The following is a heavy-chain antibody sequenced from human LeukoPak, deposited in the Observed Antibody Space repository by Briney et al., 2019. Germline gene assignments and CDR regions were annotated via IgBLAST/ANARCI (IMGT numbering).Heavy chain of an antibody. CDR2: VYTSGST. CDR1: GGSISGYY. V-gene: IGHV4-4*07. D-gene: IGHD3-16*01. Sequence: SETLSLTCTVSGGSISGYYWSWIRQPAGKGLEWIGRVYTSGSTNYNPFLKSRVTMSIDTSKNQFSLNLSSVTAADTAVYYCAKSPSGRGGYNWFDPWGQGTLATVSS. J-gene: IGHJ5*02. CDR3: AKSPSGRGGYNWFDP.